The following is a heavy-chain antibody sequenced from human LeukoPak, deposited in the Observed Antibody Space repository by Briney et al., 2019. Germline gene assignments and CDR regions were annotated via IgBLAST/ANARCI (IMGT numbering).Heavy chain of an antibody. CDR3: ARVRGYGSESFDY. V-gene: IGHV3-48*03. D-gene: IGHD3-10*01. J-gene: IGHJ4*02. CDR1: GGSISGYY. Sequence: LSLTCTVSGGSISGYYWNWVPQAPGRGREWVSYISSSGSIIHYADAVKGRFTTSRDNAKNSLHLQMNSLRAEDTAIYYCARVRGYGSESFDYWGQGTLVTVSS. CDR2: ISSSGSII.